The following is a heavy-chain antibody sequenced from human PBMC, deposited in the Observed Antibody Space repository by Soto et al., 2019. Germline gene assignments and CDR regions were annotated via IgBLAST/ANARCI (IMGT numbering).Heavy chain of an antibody. CDR1: GFTFSSYA. CDR3: ARASLDTTALDY. D-gene: IGHD1-1*01. Sequence: QVQLVESGGGVVQPGRSLRLSCAASGFTFSSYAMHWVSQAPGKGLEWVAVISYDGSNKYYADSVKGRFTISRDNSKNTRYLQMNSLRAEDTAVYYCARASLDTTALDYWGQGTLVTVSS. V-gene: IGHV3-30-3*01. J-gene: IGHJ4*02. CDR2: ISYDGSNK.